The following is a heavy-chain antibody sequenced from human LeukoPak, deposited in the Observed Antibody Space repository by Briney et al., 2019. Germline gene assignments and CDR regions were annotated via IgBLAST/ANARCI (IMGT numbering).Heavy chain of an antibody. J-gene: IGHJ4*02. V-gene: IGHV4-39*01. Sequence: SETLSLTCTVSGGSISSSSYYWGWIRQPPGKGLEWIGSIYYSGSTYYNPSLKSRVTISVDTSKNQFSLKLSSVTAADTAVYYCARLSLDIDYWGQGTLVAVSS. CDR3: ARLSLDIDY. CDR2: IYYSGST. CDR1: GGSISSSSYY. D-gene: IGHD2/OR15-2a*01.